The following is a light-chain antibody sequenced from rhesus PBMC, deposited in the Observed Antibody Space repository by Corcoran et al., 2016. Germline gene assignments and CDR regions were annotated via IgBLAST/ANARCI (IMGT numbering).Light chain of an antibody. V-gene: IGKV2-82*02. J-gene: IGKJ1*01. Sequence: DIVMTQTPLSLPVTLGEPASISCKSSQSLVYSDGKTYLYWYLQKPVRSPQLLLYLVSKRASGVPDKFVGSGSGTDFTLKISRVEAEDIGVYVCMRALRPPWTFGQGTKVEIK. CDR2: LVS. CDR1: QSLVYSDGKTY. CDR3: MRALRPPWT.